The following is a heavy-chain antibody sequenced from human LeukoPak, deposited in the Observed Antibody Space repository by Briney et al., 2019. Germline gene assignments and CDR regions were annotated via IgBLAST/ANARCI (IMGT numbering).Heavy chain of an antibody. CDR2: IIPIFGTA. D-gene: IGHD6-19*01. CDR3: ARTYDTSSGWTRFFDY. J-gene: IGHJ4*02. CDR1: GGTFSSYA. Sequence: SVKVSCKASGGTFSSYAISWVRQAPGQGLEWMGRIIPIFGTANYAQKFQGRVTITTDESTSTAYMELSSLRSEDTAVYYCARTYDTSSGWTRFFDYWGQGTLVTVCS. V-gene: IGHV1-69*05.